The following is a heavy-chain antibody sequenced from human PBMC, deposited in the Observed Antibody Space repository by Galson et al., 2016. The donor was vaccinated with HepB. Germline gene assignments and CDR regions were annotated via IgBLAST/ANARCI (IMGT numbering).Heavy chain of an antibody. D-gene: IGHD5-12*01. V-gene: IGHV3-30*18. CDR1: GFTFSSYG. J-gene: IGHJ5*02. Sequence: SLRLSCAASGFTFSSYGMHWVRQAPGKGLEWVALVSYDGSSKYYADSVKGRFTISRDNSGNTLYLVMNSLRAEDTAIYYCAKRGHSGYDSGWFDPWGQGTLVTVSS. CDR2: VSYDGSSK. CDR3: AKRGHSGYDSGWFDP.